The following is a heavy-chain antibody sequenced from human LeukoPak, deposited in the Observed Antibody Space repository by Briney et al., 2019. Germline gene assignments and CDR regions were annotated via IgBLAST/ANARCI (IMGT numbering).Heavy chain of an antibody. Sequence: SETLSLTCSVSGGSISDFYWSWIRQPAGKGLEWIGRIYSSGNTNYNPSLKSRVTMSLDASKNQFSLKLSSVAAADTAVYYCARNSGDFWGQGTLVTVSS. CDR3: ARNSGDF. CDR1: GGSISDFY. CDR2: IYSSGNT. J-gene: IGHJ4*02. V-gene: IGHV4-4*07. D-gene: IGHD4-23*01.